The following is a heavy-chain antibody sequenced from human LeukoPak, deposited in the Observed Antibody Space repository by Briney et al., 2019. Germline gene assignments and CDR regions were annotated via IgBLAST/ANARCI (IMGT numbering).Heavy chain of an antibody. CDR3: ARLIIQVGYYYYMDV. CDR1: GGSISSGTYY. V-gene: IGHV4-61*10. Sequence: SETLSLTCTVSGGSISSGTYYWSWIRQPAGKGLEWIGRIYYSGSTNYNSSLKSRVTISVDTSKNQFSLTLRSVTAADTAVYYCARLIIQVGYYYYMDVWGRGTTVSISS. J-gene: IGHJ6*03. CDR2: IYYSGST. D-gene: IGHD3-16*01.